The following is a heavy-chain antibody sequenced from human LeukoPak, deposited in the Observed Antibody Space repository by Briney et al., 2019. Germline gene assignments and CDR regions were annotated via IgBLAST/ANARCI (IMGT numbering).Heavy chain of an antibody. J-gene: IGHJ4*02. Sequence: GGSLRLSCAASRFTFSNYVMHWVRQAPGKGLEWVAFIRYDGSNKYYADSVKGRFTISRDNSKNTLYLQMNSLRAEDTAVYYCASGEYDRSGYDCDYWGQGTLVTVSS. CDR1: RFTFSNYV. V-gene: IGHV3-30*02. D-gene: IGHD3-22*01. CDR2: IRYDGSNK. CDR3: ASGEYDRSGYDCDY.